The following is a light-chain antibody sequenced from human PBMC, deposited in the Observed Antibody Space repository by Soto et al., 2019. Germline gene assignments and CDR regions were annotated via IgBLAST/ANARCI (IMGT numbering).Light chain of an antibody. CDR1: QSVISTY. Sequence: EIVLTQSPVTLSLSPGERATLSCRASQSVISTYLAWYQQRPGQAPRLLIYGASSRATGIPDRFSGSGSGTDFTLSISRLEPEDLAVYFCQQYGSSHRTFGQGTKVDIK. J-gene: IGKJ1*01. V-gene: IGKV3-20*01. CDR3: QQYGSSHRT. CDR2: GAS.